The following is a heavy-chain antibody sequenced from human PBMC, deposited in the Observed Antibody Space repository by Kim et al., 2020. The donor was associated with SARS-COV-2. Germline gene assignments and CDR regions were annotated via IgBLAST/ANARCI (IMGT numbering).Heavy chain of an antibody. Sequence: YAYSVKGRFTISRDNTKNTLYLQMNSLRVEDTAIYYCAKVVGASQGDYWGQGTLVTVSS. CDR3: AKVVGASQGDY. V-gene: IGHV3-23*01. D-gene: IGHD1-26*01. J-gene: IGHJ4*02.